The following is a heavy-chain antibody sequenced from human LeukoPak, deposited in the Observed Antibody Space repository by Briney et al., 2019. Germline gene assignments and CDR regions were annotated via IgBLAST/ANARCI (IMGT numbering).Heavy chain of an antibody. CDR3: AREARVATVYIDH. Sequence: SQTLSLTCTVSGGSISSGDYYWSWIRQPPGKGLEWIGYIYYSGTTYYNPSLKGRVIMSVDTSKKQFSLKLSSVTAADTAVYYCAREARVATVYIDHWGQGTLVTVSS. J-gene: IGHJ4*02. D-gene: IGHD5-12*01. CDR1: GGSISSGDYY. V-gene: IGHV4-30-4*01. CDR2: IYYSGTT.